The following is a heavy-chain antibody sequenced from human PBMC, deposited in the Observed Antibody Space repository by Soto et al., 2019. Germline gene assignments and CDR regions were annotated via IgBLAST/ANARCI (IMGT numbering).Heavy chain of an antibody. CDR2: ISYDGSNK. J-gene: IGHJ6*02. Sequence: GGSLRLSCAASGFTFSSYGMHWVRQAPGKGLEWVAVISYDGSNKYYADSVKGRFTISRDNSKNTLYLQMNRLRAEDTAVYYCAKIGPVGYYDFWSGSPDYYYGMDVWGQGTTVTVSS. CDR1: GFTFSSYG. D-gene: IGHD3-3*01. CDR3: AKIGPVGYYDFWSGSPDYYYGMDV. V-gene: IGHV3-30*18.